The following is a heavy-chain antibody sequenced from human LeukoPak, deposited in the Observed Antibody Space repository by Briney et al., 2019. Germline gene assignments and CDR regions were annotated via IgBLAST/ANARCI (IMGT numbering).Heavy chain of an antibody. CDR2: INSDGSST. Sequence: GGSLRLACAASDFTFSTYWMHWVRQAPGQGLVWVSRINSDGSSTAYADSVKGRFTISRDNAKNTLYLQMNSLRAEDTAVYYCARDRSGPDCWGQGTLVTVSS. J-gene: IGHJ4*02. CDR3: ARDRSGPDC. CDR1: DFTFSTYW. V-gene: IGHV3-74*01.